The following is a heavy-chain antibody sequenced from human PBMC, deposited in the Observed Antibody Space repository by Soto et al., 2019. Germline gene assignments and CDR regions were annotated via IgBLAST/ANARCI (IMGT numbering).Heavy chain of an antibody. J-gene: IGHJ6*02. CDR1: GFTFSSYS. V-gene: IGHV3-21*01. CDR3: ARDLRYCSGGSCYPRSHYGMDV. CDR2: ISSSSSYI. Sequence: GGSLRLSCAASGFTFSSYSMNWVRQAPGKGLEWVSSISSSSSYIYYADSVKGRFTISRDNAKNSLYLQMNSLRAEDTAVYYCARDLRYCSGGSCYPRSHYGMDVWGQGTTVTVS. D-gene: IGHD2-15*01.